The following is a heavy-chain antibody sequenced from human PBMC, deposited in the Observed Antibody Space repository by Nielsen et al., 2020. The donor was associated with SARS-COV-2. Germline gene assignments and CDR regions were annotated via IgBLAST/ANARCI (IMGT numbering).Heavy chain of an antibody. J-gene: IGHJ4*02. V-gene: IGHV3-33*01. D-gene: IGHD3-10*01. CDR2: RWYDGSNK. Sequence: GESLKISCASSGFTFSSYDMHWGRHPPGKGLEWVAVRWYDGSNKYYADSVKGRFTISRDNSKNTLYLQMNSLKAEDTAVYYCASSDGSGSYPFDYWGQGTLVTVSS. CDR1: GFTFSSYD. CDR3: ASSDGSGSYPFDY.